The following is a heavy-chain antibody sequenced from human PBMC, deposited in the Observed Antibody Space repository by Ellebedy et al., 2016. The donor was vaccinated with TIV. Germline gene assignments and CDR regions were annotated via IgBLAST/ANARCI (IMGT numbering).Heavy chain of an antibody. D-gene: IGHD1-26*01. V-gene: IGHV3-7*01. J-gene: IGHJ5*02. CDR1: GFSFRSYW. Sequence: AGSLRLSCAASGFSFRSYWMSWVRQAPGKGLEWVANIYQDGGVEYYVDSVKGRFTISRDNADNSLFLQMNSLRAEDTAVYYCASRGSYCDYAVQINSWFDTWGRGTLVAVSS. CDR3: ASRGSYCDYAVQINSWFDT. CDR2: IYQDGGVE.